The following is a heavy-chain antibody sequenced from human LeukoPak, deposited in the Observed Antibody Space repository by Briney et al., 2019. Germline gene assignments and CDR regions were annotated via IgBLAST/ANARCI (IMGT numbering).Heavy chain of an antibody. V-gene: IGHV3-48*01. CDR3: ARDRNYGDYADY. J-gene: IGHJ4*02. Sequence: GGSLRLSCVASGFTFSSYGMNWVRQAPGKGLEWVSYISSSSSSIYYADSVKGRFTISRDSAKNSLYLQMNSLRADDTAVYYCARDRNYGDYADYWGQGTLVTVSS. D-gene: IGHD4-17*01. CDR1: GFTFSSYG. CDR2: ISSSSSSI.